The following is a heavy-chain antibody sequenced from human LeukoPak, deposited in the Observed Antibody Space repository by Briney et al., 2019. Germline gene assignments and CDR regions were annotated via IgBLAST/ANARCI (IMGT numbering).Heavy chain of an antibody. D-gene: IGHD3-10*01. CDR1: GGSFSGYY. CDR3: ARGGVIIYYYYGMDV. J-gene: IGHJ6*02. CDR2: INHSGST. V-gene: IGHV4-34*01. Sequence: SETLSLTCAVYGGSFSGYYWSWIRQPPGKGLEWIGEINHSGSTNYNPSLKSRVTISVDTPKNQFSLKLSSVTAADTAVYYCARGGVIIYYYYGMDVWGQGTTVTVSS.